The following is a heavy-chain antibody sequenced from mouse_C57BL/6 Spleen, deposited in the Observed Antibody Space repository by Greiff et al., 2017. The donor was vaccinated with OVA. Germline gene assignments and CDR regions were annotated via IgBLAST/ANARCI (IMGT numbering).Heavy chain of an antibody. CDR2: IYPRSGNT. CDR1: GYTFTSYG. D-gene: IGHD1-1*01. V-gene: IGHV1-81*01. J-gene: IGHJ1*03. CDR3: ARRATTVVADWYFDV. Sequence: QVQLKESGAELARPGASVKLSCKASGYTFTSYGISWVKQRTGQGLEWIGEIYPRSGNTYYNEKFKGKATLTADKSSSTAYMELRSLTSEDSAVYFCARRATTVVADWYFDVWGTGTTVTVSS.